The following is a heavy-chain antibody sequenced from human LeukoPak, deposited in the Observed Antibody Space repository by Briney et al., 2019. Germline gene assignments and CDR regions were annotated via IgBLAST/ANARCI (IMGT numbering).Heavy chain of an antibody. CDR3: ARGTSDDSSGYYLPEYFQH. V-gene: IGHV3-30-3*01. D-gene: IGHD3-22*01. CDR1: GFTFRGYN. CDR2: ISYDGSNK. Sequence: PGGSLRLSCAASGFTFRGYNMHWVRQAPGKGLEWVAVISYDGSNKYYADSVKGRFTISRDNSKNTLYLQMNSLRAEDTAVYYCARGTSDDSSGYYLPEYFQHWGQGTLVTVSS. J-gene: IGHJ1*01.